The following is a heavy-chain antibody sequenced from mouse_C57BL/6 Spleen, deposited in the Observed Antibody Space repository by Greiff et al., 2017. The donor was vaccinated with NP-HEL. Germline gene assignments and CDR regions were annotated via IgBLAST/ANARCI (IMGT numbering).Heavy chain of an antibody. CDR2: ISSGGDYI. J-gene: IGHJ2*01. D-gene: IGHD4-1*01. V-gene: IGHV5-9-1*02. Sequence: EVKLVESGEGLVKPGGSLKLSCAASGFTFSSYAMSWVRQTPEKRLEWVAYISSGGDYIYYADTVKGRFTISRDNARNTLYLQMSSLKSEDTAMYYCTRGTGTSVDFDDWGQGTTLTVSS. CDR1: GFTFSSYA. CDR3: TRGTGTSVDFDD.